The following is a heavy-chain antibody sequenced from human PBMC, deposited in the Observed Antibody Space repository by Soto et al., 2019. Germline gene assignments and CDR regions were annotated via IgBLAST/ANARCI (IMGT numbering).Heavy chain of an antibody. CDR2: IYYSGST. J-gene: IGHJ5*02. Sequence: PSETLSLTCTVSGGSISSYYWSWIRQPPGKGLEWIGYIYYSGSTNYNPSLKSRVTISVDTSKNQFSLKLSSVTAADTAVYYCARALGYGDYSPWLVDLWGQGTLVTVSS. D-gene: IGHD4-17*01. CDR1: GGSISSYY. V-gene: IGHV4-59*01. CDR3: ARALGYGDYSPWLVDL.